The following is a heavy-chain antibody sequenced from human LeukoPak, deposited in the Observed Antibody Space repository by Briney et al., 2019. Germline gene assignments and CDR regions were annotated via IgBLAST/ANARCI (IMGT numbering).Heavy chain of an antibody. CDR1: GFTFSNAW. CDR3: ARDGMATITPNDYYYYMDV. CDR2: IKQDGSEK. D-gene: IGHD5-24*01. J-gene: IGHJ6*03. V-gene: IGHV3-7*01. Sequence: GGSLRLSCAASGFTFSNAWMSWVRQAPGKGLEWVANIKQDGSEKYYVDSVKGRFTISRDNAKNSLYLQMNSLRAEDTAVYYCARDGMATITPNDYYYYMDVWGKGTTVTVSS.